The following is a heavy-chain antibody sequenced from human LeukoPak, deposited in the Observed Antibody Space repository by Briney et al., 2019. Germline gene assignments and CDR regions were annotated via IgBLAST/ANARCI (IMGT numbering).Heavy chain of an antibody. CDR3: ATARNMITFGGVIVPGFDY. CDR2: INPNSGGT. Sequence: ASVKVSCKASGYTFTGYYMHWVRQAPGQGLEWMGWINPNSGGTNYAQKFQGRVTMTRDTSISTAYMELSSLRSEDTAVYYCATARNMITFGGVIVPGFDYWGQGTLVTVSS. V-gene: IGHV1-2*02. J-gene: IGHJ4*02. CDR1: GYTFTGYY. D-gene: IGHD3-16*02.